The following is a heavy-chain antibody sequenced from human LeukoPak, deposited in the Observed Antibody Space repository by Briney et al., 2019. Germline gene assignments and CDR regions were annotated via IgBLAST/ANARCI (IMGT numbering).Heavy chain of an antibody. CDR3: ARSTRFIAFDI. Sequence: RASVKVSCKASGYTFTSYGISWVRQAPGQGLEWLGWISAYNGNTNHAQKLQGRVTMTTDTSTSTAYMELRSLRSDDTAVYYCARSTRFIAFDIWGQGTMVTVSS. V-gene: IGHV1-18*01. J-gene: IGHJ3*02. CDR2: ISAYNGNT. D-gene: IGHD5/OR15-5a*01. CDR1: GYTFTSYG.